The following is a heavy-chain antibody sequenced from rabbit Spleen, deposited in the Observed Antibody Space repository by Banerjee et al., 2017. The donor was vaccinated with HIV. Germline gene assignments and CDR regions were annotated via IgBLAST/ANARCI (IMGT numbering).Heavy chain of an antibody. CDR3: AGEDVGGTVSL. J-gene: IGHJ4*01. D-gene: IGHD5-1*01. CDR1: GFTISGYC. CDR2: FYTITTST. V-gene: IGHV1S7*01. Sequence: QLVESGGGLVQPGGSLTLSCKAFGFTISGYCVNWVRQAPGKELVWIRIFYTITTSTESADWVKGRFTISTDNAQTTVDLKMNSLTTANMASSCYAGEDVGGTVSLWGQGTLVTVS.